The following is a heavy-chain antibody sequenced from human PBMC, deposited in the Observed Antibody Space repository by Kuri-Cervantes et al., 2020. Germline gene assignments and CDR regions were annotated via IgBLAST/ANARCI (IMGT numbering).Heavy chain of an antibody. V-gene: IGHV1-69*13. CDR2: IIPIFGTA. D-gene: IGHD5-12*01. J-gene: IGHJ6*02. CDR3: ANLYSGYESYYYYYGMDV. Sequence: SVKVSCKASGGTFSSYAISWVRQAPGQGLEWMGGIIPIFGTANYAQKFQGRVTTTADESTSTAYMELSSLRSEDTAVYYCANLYSGYESYYYYYGMDVWGQGTTVTVSS. CDR1: GGTFSSYA.